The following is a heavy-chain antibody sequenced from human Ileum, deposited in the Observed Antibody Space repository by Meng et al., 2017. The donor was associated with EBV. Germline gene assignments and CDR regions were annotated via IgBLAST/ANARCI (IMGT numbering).Heavy chain of an antibody. J-gene: IGHJ4*02. CDR1: DVSISSSNW. CDR3: ARHSGYNQGY. V-gene: IGHV4-4*02. D-gene: IGHD5-24*01. CDR2: IYYSGSP. Sequence: GRGWGKPWGILSLICVVLDVSISSSNWWSWVRQPPGKGLEWIGQIYYSGSPSYNPSLKSRVTMSVDKSKNQVSLNLNSVTAADTALYYCARHSGYNQGYWGQGTLVTVSS.